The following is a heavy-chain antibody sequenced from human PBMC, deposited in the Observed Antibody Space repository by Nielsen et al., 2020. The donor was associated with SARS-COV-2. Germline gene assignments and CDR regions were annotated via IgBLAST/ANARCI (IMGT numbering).Heavy chain of an antibody. CDR3: ARDYFGDYLDGFDI. CDR2: IHDSGST. Sequence: SETLSLTCTVTGGSISRYYWSWIRQPPGKGLEWIGYIHDSGSTYFSPSLKSRVTISLDTSKNQFSLELTSVTAADTAVYYCARDYFGDYLDGFDIWGQGTTVTVSS. CDR1: GGSISRYY. J-gene: IGHJ3*02. D-gene: IGHD4-17*01. V-gene: IGHV4-59*01.